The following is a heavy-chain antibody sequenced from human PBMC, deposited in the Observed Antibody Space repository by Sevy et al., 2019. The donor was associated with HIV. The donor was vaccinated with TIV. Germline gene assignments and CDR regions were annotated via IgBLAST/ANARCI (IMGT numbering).Heavy chain of an antibody. D-gene: IGHD3-9*01. CDR3: AREGGDYDILTGYSPRYGMDV. CDR1: GGSFSGYF. Sequence: SETLSLTCVVYGGSFSGYFWSWIRQPPGKGLEWIGEVNHSGSTNYSPSLKSRVTISVDTSKNQFSLKLSSVTAADTAVYYCAREGGDYDILTGYSPRYGMDVWGQRTTVTVSS. V-gene: IGHV4-34*01. J-gene: IGHJ6*02. CDR2: VNHSGST.